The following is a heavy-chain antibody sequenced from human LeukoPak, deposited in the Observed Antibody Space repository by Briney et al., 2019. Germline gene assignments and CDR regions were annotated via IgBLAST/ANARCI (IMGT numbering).Heavy chain of an antibody. J-gene: IGHJ4*02. V-gene: IGHV1-2*04. CDR2: INPNSGGT. CDR3: ARDLRRGYDSSGYYGY. D-gene: IGHD3-22*01. CDR1: GYTFTGYY. Sequence: GASVKVSRKASGYTFTGYYMHWVRQAPGQGLEWMGWINPNSGGTNYAQKFQGWVTMTRDTSISTAYMELSRLRSDDTAVYYCARDLRRGYDSSGYYGYWGQGTLVTVSS.